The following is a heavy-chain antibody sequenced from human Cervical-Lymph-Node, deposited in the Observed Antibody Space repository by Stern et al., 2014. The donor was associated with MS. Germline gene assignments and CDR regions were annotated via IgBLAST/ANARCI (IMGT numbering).Heavy chain of an antibody. CDR3: ARHGSIGARQNWFDP. J-gene: IGHJ5*02. CDR1: GYIFTNYW. D-gene: IGHD6-6*01. CDR2: IFPSDSDT. Sequence: VQLVESGAEVKKSGESLKISCKGSGYIFTNYWIGWVRQMPGKGLEWMGIIFPSDSDTRYSPSFQGQVTISADKSINTVYLQWSSLKASDTAMYYCARHGSIGARQNWFDPWGQGTQVTVSS. V-gene: IGHV5-51*01.